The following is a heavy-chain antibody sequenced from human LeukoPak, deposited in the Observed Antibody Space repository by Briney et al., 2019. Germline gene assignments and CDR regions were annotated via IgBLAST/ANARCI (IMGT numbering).Heavy chain of an antibody. Sequence: GVSLRLSCSASGFTFSSYSMNWVRQAPGKGLEWVASISSSSCYILYADSVKGRFTIYRDNAKNSVYLQMNSLRAEDTAVYYCAILRDGSKGVDYWGQGTLVTV. CDR1: GFTFSSYS. V-gene: IGHV3-21*01. CDR2: ISSSSCYI. J-gene: IGHJ4*02. CDR3: AILRDGSKGVDY. D-gene: IGHD5-24*01.